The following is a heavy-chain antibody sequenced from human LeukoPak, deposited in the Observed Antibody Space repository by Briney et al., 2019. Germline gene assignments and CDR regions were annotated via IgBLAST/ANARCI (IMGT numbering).Heavy chain of an antibody. CDR2: IRSKANSYAT. J-gene: IGHJ4*02. CDR1: GFTFSGSA. Sequence: GGSLRLSCAASGFTFSGSAMHWVRQASGKGLGWVGRIRSKANSYATAYAASVKGRFTISRDDSKNTAYLQMNSLKTEDTAVYYCTIRMVRGVAPSDVADYWGQGTLVTVSS. V-gene: IGHV3-73*01. CDR3: TIRMVRGVAPSDVADY. D-gene: IGHD3-10*01.